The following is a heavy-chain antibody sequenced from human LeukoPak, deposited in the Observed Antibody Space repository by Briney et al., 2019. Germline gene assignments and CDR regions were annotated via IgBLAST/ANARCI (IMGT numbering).Heavy chain of an antibody. J-gene: IGHJ6*02. D-gene: IGHD3-10*01. CDR3: ARDPLWFGELYGMDV. V-gene: IGHV4-34*01. Sequence: SETLSLTSAVYGGSFSGYYWSWIRQPPGKGLEWIGEINHSGSTNYNPSLKSRVTISVDTSKNQFSLKLSSVTAADTAVYYCARDPLWFGELYGMDVWGQGTTVTVSS. CDR2: INHSGST. CDR1: GGSFSGYY.